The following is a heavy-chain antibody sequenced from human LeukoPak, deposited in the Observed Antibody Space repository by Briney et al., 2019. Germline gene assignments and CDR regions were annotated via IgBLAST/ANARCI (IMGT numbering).Heavy chain of an antibody. Sequence: GGSLRLSCAASGFTFSSYGMHWVRQAPGKGLEWVAVIWYDGSNKYYADSVKGRFTISRGNSKNTLYLQMNSLRAEDTAVYYCAKDAGYYYFFDYWGQGTLVTVSS. V-gene: IGHV3-33*06. CDR2: IWYDGSNK. D-gene: IGHD3-22*01. J-gene: IGHJ4*02. CDR3: AKDAGYYYFFDY. CDR1: GFTFSSYG.